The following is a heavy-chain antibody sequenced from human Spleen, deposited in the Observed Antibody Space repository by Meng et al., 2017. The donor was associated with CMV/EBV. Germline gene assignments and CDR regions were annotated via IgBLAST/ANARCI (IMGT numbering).Heavy chain of an antibody. D-gene: IGHD5-12*01. CDR2: IIPIFGTA. CDR3: ARVIVATYRN. Sequence: VLLVQSGVEVKKPGASVKVSCKASGYTFTGYYMHWVRQAPGQGLEWMGGIIPIFGTANYAQKFQGRVTITADESTSTAYMELSSLRSEDTAVYYCARVIVATYRNWGQGTLVTVSS. V-gene: IGHV1-69*01. J-gene: IGHJ4*02. CDR1: GYTFTGYY.